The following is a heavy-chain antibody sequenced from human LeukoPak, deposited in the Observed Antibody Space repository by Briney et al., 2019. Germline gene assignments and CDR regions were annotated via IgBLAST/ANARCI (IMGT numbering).Heavy chain of an antibody. CDR3: AKQTPRQYYYYMDF. CDR1: GFTLRNYD. V-gene: IGHV3-30*02. CDR2: MRFDGSDR. J-gene: IGHJ6*03. Sequence: GGSPRLSCAASGFTLRNYDMHWVRQAPGKGLEWVAFMRFDGSDRYYTESVKGRFTVYRDSSKNTLFLQMNNMRPEDTAIYYCAKQTPRQYYYYMDFWGKGTTVTISS.